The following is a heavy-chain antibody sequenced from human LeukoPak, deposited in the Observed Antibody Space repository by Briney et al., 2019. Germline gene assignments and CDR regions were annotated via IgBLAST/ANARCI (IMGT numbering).Heavy chain of an antibody. J-gene: IGHJ4*02. CDR1: GYTFTGYY. V-gene: IGHV1-2*02. CDR2: INPNSGGT. CDR3: ARVGLRDALDY. Sequence: ASVKVSCKASGYTFTGYYMHWVRQAPGQGLEWMGWINPNSGGTNYARKFQGRVTMTRDTSISTAYMELSRLRSDDTAVYYCARVGLRDALDYWGQGTLVTVSS. D-gene: IGHD4-17*01.